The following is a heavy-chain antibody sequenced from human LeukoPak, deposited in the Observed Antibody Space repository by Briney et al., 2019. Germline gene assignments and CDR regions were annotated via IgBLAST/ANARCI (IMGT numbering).Heavy chain of an antibody. CDR1: GFTFSSYA. Sequence: GGSLRLSCAASGFTFSSYAMSWVRQAPGKGLEWVSAISGSGGSTYYADSVKGRFTISRDNSKNTLYLQMNSLRAEDTAVYYCAKWGPHYDFWSGCFDYWGQGTLVTVSS. D-gene: IGHD3-3*01. CDR3: AKWGPHYDFWSGCFDY. V-gene: IGHV3-23*01. CDR2: ISGSGGST. J-gene: IGHJ4*02.